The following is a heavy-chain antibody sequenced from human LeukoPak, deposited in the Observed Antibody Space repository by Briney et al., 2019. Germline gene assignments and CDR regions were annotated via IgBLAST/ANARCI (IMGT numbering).Heavy chain of an antibody. V-gene: IGHV1-8*01. J-gene: IGHJ4*02. CDR3: ARVYYGSGTRPPRVLSY. CDR2: MNPNSGNT. Sequence: ASVKVSCKASGYTFTSYDINWVRQAAGQGLEWMGWMNPNSGNTGYAQKFQGRVTMTRNTSISTAYMELSSLRSEDTAVYYCARVYYGSGTRPPRVLSYWGQGTLVTVSS. CDR1: GYTFTSYD. D-gene: IGHD3-10*01.